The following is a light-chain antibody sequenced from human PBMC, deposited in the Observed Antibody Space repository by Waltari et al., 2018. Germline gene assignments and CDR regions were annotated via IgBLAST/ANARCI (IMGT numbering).Light chain of an antibody. CDR1: SGDVGRYNY. Sequence: QSALTQPRSVFGSPGQSVTISCTGTSGDVGRYNYVSWYQHHPGKAPQLMIYDVNKRPSGVPDRFSGSKSGNTASLTISGLQAEDEADYFCSSYAGSYIYVFGTGTEVTVL. J-gene: IGLJ1*01. CDR3: SSYAGSYIYV. V-gene: IGLV2-11*01. CDR2: DVN.